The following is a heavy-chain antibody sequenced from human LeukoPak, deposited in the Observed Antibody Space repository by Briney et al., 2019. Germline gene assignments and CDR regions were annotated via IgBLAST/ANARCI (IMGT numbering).Heavy chain of an antibody. CDR2: IYHSGST. CDR1: GGSISSSNW. J-gene: IGHJ4*02. Sequence: SGTLSLTCAVSGGSISSSNWWSWVRQPPGKGLEWIGEIYHSGSTNYNPSLKSRVTISVDNSKNQFSLKVTSVTAADTAVYYCARQGVATAIDYWGQGTLVTVSS. D-gene: IGHD2-21*02. CDR3: ARQGVATAIDY. V-gene: IGHV4-4*02.